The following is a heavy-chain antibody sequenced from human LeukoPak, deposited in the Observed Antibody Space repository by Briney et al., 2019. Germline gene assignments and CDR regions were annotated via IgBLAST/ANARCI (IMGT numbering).Heavy chain of an antibody. J-gene: IGHJ4*02. V-gene: IGHV3-23*01. CDR2: ISGSGGST. D-gene: IGHD2-15*01. CDR1: GFTFSSYA. Sequence: GGSLRLSCAASGFTFSSYAMSWVRKAPGKGLEWVSAISGSGGSTYYADSVKGRFTISRDNSKNTLYLQMNSLRAEDTAVYYCAKSPGYCSGGSCYSDYWGQGTLVTVSS. CDR3: AKSPGYCSGGSCYSDY.